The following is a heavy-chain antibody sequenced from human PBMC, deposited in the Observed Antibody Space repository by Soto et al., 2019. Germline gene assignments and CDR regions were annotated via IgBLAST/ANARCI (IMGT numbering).Heavy chain of an antibody. Sequence: QVQLVQSGAEVKKPGASVKVSCKASGYTFTSFDINLVRQATGQGLEWMGWMNPNSGNTGYAQKFQGRVTMTRTTSISTTYMELSSLRSEDTAVYYCAVPTVARSYNYWGQGTLVTVSS. D-gene: IGHD1-26*01. V-gene: IGHV1-8*01. CDR2: MNPNSGNT. CDR3: AVPTVARSYNY. CDR1: GYTFTSFD. J-gene: IGHJ4*02.